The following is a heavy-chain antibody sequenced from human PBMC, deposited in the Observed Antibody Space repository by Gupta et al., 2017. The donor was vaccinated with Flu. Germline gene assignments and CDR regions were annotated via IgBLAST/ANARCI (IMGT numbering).Heavy chain of an antibody. CDR2: GYDSGST. J-gene: IGHJ5*02. Sequence: MSKYYWSWFRQPPGRGLEWIGYGYDSGSTNYNPSLRSRVSISIDTSKNQVYLKVFDVTAADTAVYYCARDGGLDSGSWFDPWGQGILVTVSS. D-gene: IGHD3-16*01. CDR1: MSKYY. CDR3: ARDGGLDSGSWFDP. V-gene: IGHV4-59*01.